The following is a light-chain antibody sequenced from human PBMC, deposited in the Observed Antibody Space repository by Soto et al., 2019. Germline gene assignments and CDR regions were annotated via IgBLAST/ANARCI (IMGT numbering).Light chain of an antibody. V-gene: IGKV1-39*01. CDR1: QSISSY. Sequence: DIQMTQSPSSLSASVGDRVTITCRASQSISSYLNWYQQKPGKAPKLLIYAASSLQSGVPSRFSGSGSGTDFTLTISSLQPEDFGTYYCQQSYSTPRTFGQGTQVEIK. CDR3: QQSYSTPRT. CDR2: AAS. J-gene: IGKJ1*01.